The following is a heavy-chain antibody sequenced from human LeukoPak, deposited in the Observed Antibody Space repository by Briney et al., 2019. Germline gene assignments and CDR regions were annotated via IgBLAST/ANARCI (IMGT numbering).Heavy chain of an antibody. V-gene: IGHV4-61*01. Sequence: PSETLSLTCTVSGGSFSSGSYYWSWIRQPPGKGLEWIGYIYYSGSTNYNPSLKSRVTISVDTSKNQFSLKLSSVTAADTAVYYCARDLGTVTTNWFDPWGQGTLVTVSS. CDR1: GGSFSSGSYY. CDR2: IYYSGST. J-gene: IGHJ5*02. CDR3: ARDLGTVTTNWFDP. D-gene: IGHD4-17*01.